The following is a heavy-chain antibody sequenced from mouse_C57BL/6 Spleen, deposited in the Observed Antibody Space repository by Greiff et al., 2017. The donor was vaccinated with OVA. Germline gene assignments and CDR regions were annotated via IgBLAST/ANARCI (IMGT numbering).Heavy chain of an antibody. V-gene: IGHV1-26*01. CDR2: INPNNGGT. J-gene: IGHJ1*03. CDR3: ARFTTVVATSPSYWYFDV. D-gene: IGHD1-1*01. CDR1: GYTFTDYY. Sequence: EVQLQQSGPELVKPGASVKISCKASGYTFTDYYMNWVKQSHGKSLEWIGDINPNNGGTSYNQKFKGKATLTVDKSSSTAYMELRSLTSEDSAVYYCARFTTVVATSPSYWYFDVWGTGTTVTVSS.